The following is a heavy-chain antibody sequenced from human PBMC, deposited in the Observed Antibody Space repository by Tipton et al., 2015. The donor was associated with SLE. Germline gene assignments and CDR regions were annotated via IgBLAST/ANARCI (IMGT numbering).Heavy chain of an antibody. D-gene: IGHD2-15*01. Sequence: TLSLTCTVSGGSITNYYWTWIRQAPGKGLEWIGYVYYSGGTSYNPSLKSRVTVSVDMSKNQFSLRLSSVTAADTAVYYCARFGYCRRGSCYYYGLDVWGRGTTVTVSS. J-gene: IGHJ6*02. CDR3: ARFGYCRRGSCYYYGLDV. CDR2: VYYSGGT. V-gene: IGHV4-59*01. CDR1: GGSITNYY.